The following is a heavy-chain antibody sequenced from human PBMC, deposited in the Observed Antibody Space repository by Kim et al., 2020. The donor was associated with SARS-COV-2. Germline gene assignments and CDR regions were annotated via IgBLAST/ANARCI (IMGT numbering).Heavy chain of an antibody. Sequence: ADSVKGRFTISRDNAKNSLYLQMNSLRAEDTAVYYCARVEVVGATWWFDPWGQGTLVTVSS. J-gene: IGHJ5*02. D-gene: IGHD1-26*01. V-gene: IGHV3-21*01. CDR3: ARVEVVGATWWFDP.